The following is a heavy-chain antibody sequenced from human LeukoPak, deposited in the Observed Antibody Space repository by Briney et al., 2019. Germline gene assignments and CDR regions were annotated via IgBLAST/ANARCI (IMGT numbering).Heavy chain of an antibody. CDR3: TTDGASEMSPFDL. D-gene: IGHD5-24*01. Sequence: PGGSLRLSRAASGFTFSNAWMSWVRQAPGKGLEWVGRIKSKTDGGTTDYAAPVKGRFTISRDDSKNTLYLQMNSLKTEDTAVYYCTTDGASEMSPFDLWGRGTLVTVSS. CDR1: GFTFSNAW. CDR2: IKSKTDGGTT. J-gene: IGHJ2*01. V-gene: IGHV3-15*01.